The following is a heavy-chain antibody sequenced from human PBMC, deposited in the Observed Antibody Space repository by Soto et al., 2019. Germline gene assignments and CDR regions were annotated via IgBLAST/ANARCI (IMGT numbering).Heavy chain of an antibody. CDR2: IWYDGSNK. CDR1: GFTFSSYG. CDR3: ARGITIAVAGTYGMDV. V-gene: IGHV3-33*01. Sequence: PGGSLRLSCAASGFTFSSYGMHWVRQAPGKGLEWVAVIWYDGSNKYYADSVKGRFTISRDNSKNTLYLQMNSLRAEDTAVYYCARGITIAVAGTYGMDVWGQGTTVTVSS. D-gene: IGHD6-19*01. J-gene: IGHJ6*02.